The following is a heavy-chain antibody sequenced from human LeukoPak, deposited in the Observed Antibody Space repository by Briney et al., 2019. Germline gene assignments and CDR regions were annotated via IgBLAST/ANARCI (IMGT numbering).Heavy chain of an antibody. CDR3: ATLSTSIAMDV. J-gene: IGHJ6*02. CDR2: IWFDGSKK. CDR1: GFPFSSYG. Sequence: GGSLRLSCAASGFPFSSYGMHWVRQAPGKGLEWVAVIWFDGSKKYYADSVKGRFTISRDNSKNTLYLQMSSLRAEDTAPYYCATLSTSIAMDVWGQGTTVTVSS. V-gene: IGHV3-33*01. D-gene: IGHD2-2*01.